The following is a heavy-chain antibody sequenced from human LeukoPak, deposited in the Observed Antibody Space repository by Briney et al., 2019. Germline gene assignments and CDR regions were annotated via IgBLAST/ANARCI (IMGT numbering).Heavy chain of an antibody. J-gene: IGHJ4*02. Sequence: SQTLSLTCAISGDSVSSNSAAWIWIRQSPSRGLEWLGGTYYRSKWYTEYAVSVKSRITINPDTSNNQFSLQLSSVNPEDTAGYYCARLGSGSNYWGQGTLVTVSP. V-gene: IGHV6-1*01. CDR1: GDSVSSNSAA. CDR3: ARLGSGSNY. CDR2: TYYRSKWYT. D-gene: IGHD1-7*01.